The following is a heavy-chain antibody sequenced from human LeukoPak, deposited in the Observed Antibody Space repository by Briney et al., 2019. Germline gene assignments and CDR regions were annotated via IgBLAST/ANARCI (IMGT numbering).Heavy chain of an antibody. D-gene: IGHD3-10*01. J-gene: IGHJ4*02. Sequence: NPSETLSLTCTVSGGSISSYYWSWIRQPPGKGLEWIGYIYYSGSTNYNPSLKSRVTISVDTSKNQFSLKLSSVTAADTAVYYCARVLKFYYSSGSYSYYFDYWGRGTLVTVSS. CDR3: ARVLKFYYSSGSYSYYFDY. V-gene: IGHV4-59*08. CDR1: GGSISSYY. CDR2: IYYSGST.